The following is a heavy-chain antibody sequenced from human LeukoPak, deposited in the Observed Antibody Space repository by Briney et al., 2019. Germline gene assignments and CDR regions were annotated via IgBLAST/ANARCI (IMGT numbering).Heavy chain of an antibody. Sequence: SETLSLTCSVSGGSISTYYWSWIRQPAGKGLEWIGSVFHSGSTYYNPSLKSRVTISVDTSKNQFSLNLRSVTAADTAMYFCARSLSTAGIDYWGQGTLVTVSS. CDR1: GGSISTYY. J-gene: IGHJ4*02. CDR3: ARSLSTAGIDY. CDR2: VFHSGST. D-gene: IGHD2-2*01. V-gene: IGHV4-38-2*02.